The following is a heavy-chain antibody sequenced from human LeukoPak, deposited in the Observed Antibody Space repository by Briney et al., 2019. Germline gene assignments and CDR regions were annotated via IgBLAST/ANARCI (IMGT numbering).Heavy chain of an antibody. Sequence: SETLSLTCTVSGGSISSGSYYWVWIRQPPGKGLEWIGTIYYSGTTNYNPSLKSRVTISIDTSKNQFSLKLSSVTAADTAVYYCARRGASGISLWGQGTLVTVSS. CDR3: ARRGASGISL. V-gene: IGHV4-39*07. D-gene: IGHD2-21*01. J-gene: IGHJ4*02. CDR2: IYYSGTT. CDR1: GGSISSGSYY.